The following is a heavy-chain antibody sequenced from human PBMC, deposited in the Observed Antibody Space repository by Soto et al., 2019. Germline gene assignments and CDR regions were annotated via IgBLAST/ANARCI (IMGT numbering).Heavy chain of an antibody. CDR3: VKDEDVVVTAIFDY. CDR2: ISSNGGST. Sequence: GGSLRLSCSASGFTFSSYAMHWVRQAPGKGLEYVSAISSNGGSTYYADSVKGRFTISRDNSKNMLYLQMSSLRAEDTAVYYCVKDEDVVVTAIFDYWGQGALVTVSS. V-gene: IGHV3-64D*06. J-gene: IGHJ4*02. CDR1: GFTFSSYA. D-gene: IGHD2-21*02.